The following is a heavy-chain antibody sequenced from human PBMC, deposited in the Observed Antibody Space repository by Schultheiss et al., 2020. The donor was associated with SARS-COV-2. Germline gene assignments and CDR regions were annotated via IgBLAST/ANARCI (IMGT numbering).Heavy chain of an antibody. J-gene: IGHJ4*02. CDR1: GFTFDDYA. CDR2: ISYDGSNK. Sequence: GGSLRLSCAASGFTFDDYAMHWVRQAPGKGLEWVAVISYDGSNKYYADSVKGRFTISRDNSKNTLYLQMNSLRAEDTAVYYCARGLRGVVVVPAARIPLDYWGQGTLVTVSS. V-gene: IGHV3-30*04. D-gene: IGHD2-2*01. CDR3: ARGLRGVVVVPAARIPLDY.